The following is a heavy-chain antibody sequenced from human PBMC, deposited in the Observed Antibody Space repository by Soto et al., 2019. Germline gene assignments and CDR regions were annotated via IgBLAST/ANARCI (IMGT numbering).Heavy chain of an antibody. Sequence: QVQLVQSGAEVKKPGSSVKVSCKASGGTFSRFAISWVRQAPGQGLEWMGGITPIFGTANYAQKFQGRVTITADKSTSTAYMELSSLRSEDTAVYYCARGRYDYVWGSYRYTGVSDYWGQGTLVTVSS. D-gene: IGHD3-16*02. CDR3: ARGRYDYVWGSYRYTGVSDY. J-gene: IGHJ4*02. CDR1: GGTFSRFA. CDR2: ITPIFGTA. V-gene: IGHV1-69*06.